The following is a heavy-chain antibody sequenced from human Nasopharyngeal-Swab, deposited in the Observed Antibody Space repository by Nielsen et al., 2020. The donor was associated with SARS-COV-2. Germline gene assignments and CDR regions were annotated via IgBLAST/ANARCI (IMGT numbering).Heavy chain of an antibody. Sequence: SETLSLTCAVYGGSFSAYSWAWIRQPPGKGLEWIAEINQSGSPNYSPSLKSRVTVSVDTSKNQFSLKLSSVTAADTAVYYCARGLSGIVPAPILGLGPYYSYYYMDVWGKGTTVTVSS. J-gene: IGHJ6*03. CDR1: GGSFSAYS. V-gene: IGHV4-34*01. D-gene: IGHD2-2*01. CDR2: INQSGSP. CDR3: ARGLSGIVPAPILGLGPYYSYYYMDV.